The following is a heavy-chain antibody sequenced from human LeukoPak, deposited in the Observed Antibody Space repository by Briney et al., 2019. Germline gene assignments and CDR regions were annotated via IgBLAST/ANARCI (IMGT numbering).Heavy chain of an antibody. CDR1: GFTFSSYE. D-gene: IGHD3-16*01. V-gene: IGHV3-48*03. J-gene: IGHJ5*02. Sequence: GGSLRLSCAASGFTFSSYELNWVRQAPGKGLEWISYISSGGGTIYYADSVKGRFTISRDDARNSLYLQMKSLRAEDTAVYYCARDAQELFFSWGQGTLVTVSS. CDR3: ARDAQELFFS. CDR2: ISSGGGTI.